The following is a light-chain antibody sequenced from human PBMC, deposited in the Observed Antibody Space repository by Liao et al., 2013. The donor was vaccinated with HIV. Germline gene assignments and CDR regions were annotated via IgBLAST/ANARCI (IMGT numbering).Light chain of an antibody. V-gene: IGLV3-1*01. CDR3: QVWDGSTDLV. CDR1: ELGHKY. CDR2: HDD. J-gene: IGLJ2*01. Sequence: SYALTQPPSVSVSPGQTATITCSGHELGHKYVSWYQQRPGLSPVLVIYHDDRRPSGIPERFSGSTSGNTATLTISRVEAGDEADYYCQVWDGSTDLVFGGGTKLTVL.